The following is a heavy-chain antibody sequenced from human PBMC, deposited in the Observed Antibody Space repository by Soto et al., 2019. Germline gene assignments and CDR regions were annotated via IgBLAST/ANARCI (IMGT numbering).Heavy chain of an antibody. V-gene: IGHV3-66*01. Sequence: GGSLRLSCAASGFTVSSNYMSWVRQAPGKGLEWVSVIYSGGSTYYADSVKGRFTISRDNSKNTLYLQMNSLRAEDTAVYYCARGPEERYSSGLDYWGQGTLVTVSS. CDR1: GFTVSSNY. J-gene: IGHJ4*02. CDR3: ARGPEERYSSGLDY. CDR2: IYSGGST. D-gene: IGHD6-19*01.